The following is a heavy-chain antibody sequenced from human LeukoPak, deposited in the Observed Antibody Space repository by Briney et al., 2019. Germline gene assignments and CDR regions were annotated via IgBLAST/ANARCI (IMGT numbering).Heavy chain of an antibody. Sequence: SSETLSLTCAVYGGSFSGYYWSWIRQPPGKGLEWIGEINHSGSTNYNPSLKSRVTISVDTSKNQFSLKLSSVTAADTAVYYCARGPYCSSTSCYTRYFDYWGQGTLVTVSS. D-gene: IGHD2-2*02. CDR1: GGSFSGYY. J-gene: IGHJ4*02. V-gene: IGHV4-34*01. CDR2: INHSGST. CDR3: ARGPYCSSTSCYTRYFDY.